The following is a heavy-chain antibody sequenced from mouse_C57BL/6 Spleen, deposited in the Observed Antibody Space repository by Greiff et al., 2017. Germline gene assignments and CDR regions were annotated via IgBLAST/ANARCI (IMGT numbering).Heavy chain of an antibody. D-gene: IGHD1-1*01. CDR1: GYTFTSYW. V-gene: IGHV1-7*01. CDR3: ARRTVTTVVADAMDY. Sequence: VQLQQSGAELAKPGASVKLSCKASGYTFTSYWMHWVKQRPGQGLEWIGYINPSSGYTKYNQKFKDKATLTADKSSSTAYMQLSSLAYEDSAVYYCARRTVTTVVADAMDYWGQGTSVTVSS. J-gene: IGHJ4*01. CDR2: INPSSGYT.